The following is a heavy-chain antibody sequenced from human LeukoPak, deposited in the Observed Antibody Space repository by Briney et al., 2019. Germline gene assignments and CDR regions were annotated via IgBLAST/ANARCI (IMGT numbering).Heavy chain of an antibody. J-gene: IGHJ2*01. CDR2: ISSSSTYI. Sequence: GGSLRLSCAASGFTFSSYSMNWVRQAPGKGLEWVSSISSSSTYIYYAGSVKGRFTISRDNAKNSLFLQMNSLRAEDTAVYYCARDKGTEGLLPRGDWYFDLWGRGTLVTVSS. CDR1: GFTFSSYS. D-gene: IGHD3-3*01. V-gene: IGHV3-21*01. CDR3: ARDKGTEGLLPRGDWYFDL.